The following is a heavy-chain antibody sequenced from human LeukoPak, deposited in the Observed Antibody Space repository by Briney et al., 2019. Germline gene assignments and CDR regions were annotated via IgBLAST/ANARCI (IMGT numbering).Heavy chain of an antibody. CDR2: ISSDERTT. CDR3: ARKYSGTNPFDY. Sequence: GGSLRLSCVASGFTFSNYGMHWARQAPGKGLEWVAVISSDERTTYYADSVKGRFTISRDLSKNTLYLQMNSLRAEDTALYYCARKYSGTNPFDYWGQGTLVTVSS. V-gene: IGHV3-30*03. J-gene: IGHJ4*02. D-gene: IGHD1-26*01. CDR1: GFTFSNYG.